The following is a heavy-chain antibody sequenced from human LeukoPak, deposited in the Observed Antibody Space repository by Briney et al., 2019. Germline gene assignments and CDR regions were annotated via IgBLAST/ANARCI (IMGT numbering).Heavy chain of an antibody. CDR1: GFTFSSYA. D-gene: IGHD6-6*01. CDR3: AIDLGSSLNWYFDL. J-gene: IGHJ2*01. CDR2: ISGSGGST. Sequence: PGRSLRLSCAASGFTFSSYAMSWVRQAPGKGLEWVSAISGSGGSTYYADSVKGRFTISRDNSKNTLYLQMNSLRAEGTAVYYCAIDLGSSLNWYFDLWGRGTLVTVSS. V-gene: IGHV3-23*01.